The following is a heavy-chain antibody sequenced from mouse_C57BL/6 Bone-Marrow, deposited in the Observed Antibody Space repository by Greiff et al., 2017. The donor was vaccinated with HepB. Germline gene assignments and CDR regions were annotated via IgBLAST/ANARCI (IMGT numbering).Heavy chain of an antibody. D-gene: IGHD3-2*02. Sequence: VKLQQPGAELVKPGASVKLSCKASGYTFTSYWMHWVKQRPGRGLEWIGRIDPNSGGTKYNEKFKSKATLTVDKPSRTAYMQLSSLTAEDSAVYYCARGGTAQVPYDAMDYWGQGTSVTVSS. CDR1: GYTFTSYW. V-gene: IGHV1-72*01. CDR2: IDPNSGGT. J-gene: IGHJ4*01. CDR3: ARGGTAQVPYDAMDY.